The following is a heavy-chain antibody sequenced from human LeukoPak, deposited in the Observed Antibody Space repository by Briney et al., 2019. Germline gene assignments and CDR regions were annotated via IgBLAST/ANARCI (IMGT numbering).Heavy chain of an antibody. V-gene: IGHV4-39*01. Sequence: SETLSLTCTVSGGSISSSSYYWGWIRQPPGKGLEWIGSIYYSGSTYYNPSLKSRVTISVDTSKNQFSLKLSSVTAADTAVYYCARAKVGAITWFDPWGQGTLVTVSS. CDR1: GGSISSSSYY. J-gene: IGHJ5*02. D-gene: IGHD1-26*01. CDR3: ARAKVGAITWFDP. CDR2: IYYSGST.